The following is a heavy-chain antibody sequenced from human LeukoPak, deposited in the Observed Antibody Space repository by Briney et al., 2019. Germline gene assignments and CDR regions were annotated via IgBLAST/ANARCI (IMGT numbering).Heavy chain of an antibody. J-gene: IGHJ6*03. D-gene: IGHD3-3*01. Sequence: KPSETLSLTCAVYGGSFSGYYWSWIRQSPGKGLEWIGEINHSGSTNYNPSLKSRVTISVDTSKNQFSLKLSSVTAADTAVYYCARMGYNDFWRYYYYYMDVWGKGTTVTVSS. CDR1: GGSFSGYY. CDR2: INHSGST. V-gene: IGHV4-34*01. CDR3: ARMGYNDFWRYYYYYMDV.